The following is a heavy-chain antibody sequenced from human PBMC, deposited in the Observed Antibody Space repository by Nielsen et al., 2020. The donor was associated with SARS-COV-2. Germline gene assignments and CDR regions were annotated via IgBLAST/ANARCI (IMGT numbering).Heavy chain of an antibody. CDR2: IIPIFGTA. Sequence: SVQVSCKASGGTFSSYAISWVRQAPGQGLEWMGGIIPIFGTANYAQKFQGRVTITADESTSTAYMELSSLRSEDTAVYYCARVGTYSSSWAEGWFDPWGQGTLVTVSS. V-gene: IGHV1-69*13. CDR3: ARVGTYSSSWAEGWFDP. D-gene: IGHD6-13*01. CDR1: GGTFSSYA. J-gene: IGHJ5*02.